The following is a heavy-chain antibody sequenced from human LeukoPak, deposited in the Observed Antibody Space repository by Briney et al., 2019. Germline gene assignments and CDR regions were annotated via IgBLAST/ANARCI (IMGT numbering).Heavy chain of an antibody. CDR1: GFTFSSYA. V-gene: IGHV3-23*01. D-gene: IGHD2/OR15-2a*01. CDR3: AKDVRRSFYYFDY. CDR2: ISGSGGST. Sequence: PGGSLRLSCAASGFTFSSYAMSWVRQAPGKGLEWVSAISGSGGSTYYADSVKGRFTISRDNSKNTLYLQMNSLRAGDTAVYYCAKDVRRSFYYFDYWGQGTLVTVSS. J-gene: IGHJ4*02.